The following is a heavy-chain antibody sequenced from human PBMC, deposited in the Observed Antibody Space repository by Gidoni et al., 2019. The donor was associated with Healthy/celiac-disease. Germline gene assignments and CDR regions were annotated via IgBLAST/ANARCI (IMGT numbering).Heavy chain of an antibody. CDR3: GSGSYQENVDY. V-gene: IGHV4-39*01. Sequence: QLQLQESGTGLVTPSDTLSHTCTVSGGSISSRSYYWGWIRQTPGKGLAWIGSIYYSGSTYYNPSLKSRVTISVGTSKNQFSLKLSSVTAADAAVYYCGSGSYQENVDYWGQGTLVTVSS. J-gene: IGHJ4*02. D-gene: IGHD1-26*01. CDR1: GGSISSRSYY. CDR2: IYYSGST.